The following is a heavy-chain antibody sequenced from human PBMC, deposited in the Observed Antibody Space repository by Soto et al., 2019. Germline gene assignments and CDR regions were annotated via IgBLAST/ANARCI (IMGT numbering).Heavy chain of an antibody. CDR1: GFTFSHYA. CDR2: ISAGGGST. Sequence: PGGSLRLSCAASGFTFSHYAMSWVRQAPGKGLEWVSAISAGGGSTYYADSVRGRFTISRGNSQDTLYLQMNSLESEDTALYYCAQDPGSRTWKDMNWLGPWGEGTLVTVSS. D-gene: IGHD2-15*01. J-gene: IGHJ5*02. CDR3: AQDPGSRTWKDMNWLGP. V-gene: IGHV3-23*01.